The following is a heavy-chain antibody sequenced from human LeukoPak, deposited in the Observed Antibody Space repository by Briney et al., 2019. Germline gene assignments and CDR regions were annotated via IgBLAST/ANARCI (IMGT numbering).Heavy chain of an antibody. CDR2: ISYDGSNK. V-gene: IGHV3-30-3*01. D-gene: IGHD6-13*01. CDR1: GFTFSSYA. J-gene: IGHJ4*02. Sequence: PGRSLRLSCAASGFTFSSYAMHWVRQAPGKGLEWVAVISYDGSNKYYADSVKGRFTISRDNSKNTLYLQMNSVRAEDTAVYYCARDTRSSSLRYYFDYWGQGTLVTVSS. CDR3: ARDTRSSSLRYYFDY.